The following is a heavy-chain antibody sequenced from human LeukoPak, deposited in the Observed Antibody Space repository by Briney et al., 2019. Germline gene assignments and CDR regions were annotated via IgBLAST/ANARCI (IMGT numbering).Heavy chain of an antibody. Sequence: ASVKVSFKASGYTFTSYDINWVRQATGQGLAWMGWMNPNSGNTGYAQKFQGRVTMTRNTSISTAYMELSSLRSEDTAVYYCARGQGTTRPPSFDYWGQGTLVTVSS. D-gene: IGHD4-17*01. CDR1: GYTFTSYD. CDR3: ARGQGTTRPPSFDY. V-gene: IGHV1-8*01. J-gene: IGHJ4*02. CDR2: MNPNSGNT.